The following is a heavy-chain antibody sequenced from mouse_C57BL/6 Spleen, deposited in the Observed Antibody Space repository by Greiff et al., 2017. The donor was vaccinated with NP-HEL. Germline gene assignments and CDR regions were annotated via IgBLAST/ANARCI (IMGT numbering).Heavy chain of an antibody. D-gene: IGHD2-3*01. J-gene: IGHJ4*01. CDR2: IYPGSGST. CDR1: GYTFTSYW. Sequence: VQLQQPGAELVKPWASVKMSCKASGYTFTSYWITWVKQRPGQGLEWIGDIYPGSGSTNYNEKFKSKATLTVDTSSSTAYMQLSSLTSEDSAVYYCAKRDGYYWAMDYWGQGTSVTVSS. V-gene: IGHV1-55*01. CDR3: AKRDGYYWAMDY.